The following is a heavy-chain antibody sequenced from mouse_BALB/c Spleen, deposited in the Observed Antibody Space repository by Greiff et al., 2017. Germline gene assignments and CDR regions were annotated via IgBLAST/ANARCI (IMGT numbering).Heavy chain of an antibody. J-gene: IGHJ4*01. CDR1: GYTFTNYW. Sequence: QVQLKQSGAELVRPGTSVKISCKASGYTFTNYWLGWVKQRPGHGLEWIGDIYPGGGYTNYNEKFKGKATLTADTSSSTAYMQLSSLTSEDSAVYFCARDYDYYAMDYWGQGTSVTVSS. CDR3: ARDYDYYAMDY. CDR2: IYPGGGYT. V-gene: IGHV1-63*02. D-gene: IGHD1-1*02.